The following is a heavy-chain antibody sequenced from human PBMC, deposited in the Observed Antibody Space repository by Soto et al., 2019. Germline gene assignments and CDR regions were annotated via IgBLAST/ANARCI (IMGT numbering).Heavy chain of an antibody. V-gene: IGHV1-18*01. J-gene: IGHJ4*01. CDR2: VSAYKGER. Sequence: QVQLVQSGAEVKKPGASVKVSCKASGYTFTNYGINWVRQAPGQGLEWLGWVSAYKGERRYAQRVRARVIMTTDTSTTTAYMELRSLRSDDTAVYYCSRGTSIPASGDYWGQGTLVTVSS. CDR3: SRGTSIPASGDY. CDR1: GYTFTNYG. D-gene: IGHD6-6*01.